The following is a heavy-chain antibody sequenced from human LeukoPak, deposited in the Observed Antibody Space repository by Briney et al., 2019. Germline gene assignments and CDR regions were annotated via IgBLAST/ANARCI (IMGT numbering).Heavy chain of an antibody. CDR1: GFTFSSYA. V-gene: IGHV3-30*04. Sequence: TGGSLRLSCAASGFTFSSYAMHWVRQAPGKGLEWVAVISYDGSNKYYADSVKGRFTISRDNSKNTLYLQMNSLRAEDTAVYYCARWARGAFDIWGQGTMVTVSS. J-gene: IGHJ3*02. CDR3: ARWARGAFDI. CDR2: ISYDGSNK.